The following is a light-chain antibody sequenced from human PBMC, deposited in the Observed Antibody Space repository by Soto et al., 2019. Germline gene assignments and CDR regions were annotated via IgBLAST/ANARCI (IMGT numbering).Light chain of an antibody. CDR1: SSNTGSKT. V-gene: IGLV1-44*01. Sequence: QSVLTQSPSASATPGQRVTISCFGSSSNTGSKTINWYQHIPGTTPKLLIYSNNQRPSGVPDRFSGSKSGTSASLAISGLQYEDEADYYCAAWDDSLNGVIFGGGTKLTVL. CDR3: AAWDDSLNGVI. CDR2: SNN. J-gene: IGLJ2*01.